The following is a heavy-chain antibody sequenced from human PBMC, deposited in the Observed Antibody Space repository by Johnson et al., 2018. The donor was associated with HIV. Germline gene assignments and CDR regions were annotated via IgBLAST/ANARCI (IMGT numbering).Heavy chain of an antibody. Sequence: VQLVESGGGVVRPGGSLRLSCAASGFTFDDYGMSWVRQAPGKGLEWLSVLYSDGRTFYADSVKGRFTISRDSSKNSLYLQMNSLRAEDTAVYYCAREISSRSAFDIWGQGTMVTVSS. CDR2: LYSDGRT. D-gene: IGHD3-16*02. CDR3: AREISSRSAFDI. CDR1: GFTFDDYG. V-gene: IGHV3-20*04. J-gene: IGHJ3*02.